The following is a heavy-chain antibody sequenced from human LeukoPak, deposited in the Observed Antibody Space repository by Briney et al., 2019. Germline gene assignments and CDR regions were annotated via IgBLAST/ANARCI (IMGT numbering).Heavy chain of an antibody. J-gene: IGHJ5*02. Sequence: GGSLRLSCAASGFTFSSYSMNWVRQAPGKGLEWVSSISSSSSYIYYADSVKGRFTISRDNAKNSLYLQMNSLRAEDTAVYYCARENVAAAGRMYNWFDPWGQGTLVTVSS. D-gene: IGHD6-13*01. CDR3: ARENVAAAGRMYNWFDP. V-gene: IGHV3-21*01. CDR1: GFTFSSYS. CDR2: ISSSSSYI.